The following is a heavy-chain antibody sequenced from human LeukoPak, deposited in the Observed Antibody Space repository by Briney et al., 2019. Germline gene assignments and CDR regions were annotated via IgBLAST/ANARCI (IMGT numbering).Heavy chain of an antibody. CDR1: GGSISSGGYY. V-gene: IGHV4-30-2*01. D-gene: IGHD2-8*02. Sequence: SETLSLTCTVSGGSISSGGYYWSWLRQPPGKGLEWIGYIYHSGSTYYNPSLKSRVTISVDRSKNQFSLKLSSVTAADTAVYYCARDSPWWGTSDAFDIWGQGTMVTVSS. CDR2: IYHSGST. J-gene: IGHJ3*02. CDR3: ARDSPWWGTSDAFDI.